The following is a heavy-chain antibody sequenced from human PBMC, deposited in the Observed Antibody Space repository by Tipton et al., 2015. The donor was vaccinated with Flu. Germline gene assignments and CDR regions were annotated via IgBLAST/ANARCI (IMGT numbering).Heavy chain of an antibody. D-gene: IGHD6-19*01. CDR1: GYSISSGYY. CDR2: IYHSGST. CDR3: ARSYSSGWFYAFDI. Sequence: TLSLTCTVSGYSISSGYYWGWIRQPPGKGLEWIGSIYHSGSTYYNPSLKSRVTISVDTSKNQFSLKLSSVTAADTAVYYCARSYSSGWFYAFDIWGQGTMVTVSS. J-gene: IGHJ3*02. V-gene: IGHV4-38-2*02.